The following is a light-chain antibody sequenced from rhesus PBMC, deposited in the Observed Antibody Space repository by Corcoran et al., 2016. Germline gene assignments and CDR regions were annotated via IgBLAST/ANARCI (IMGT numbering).Light chain of an antibody. J-gene: IGKJ1*01. Sequence: DIQMSQSPSSLSASVGDRVTITCRASQGISSYLNWYQQKPGKAPKLLIYYANSLASGVPSRFSGSGPGTEFTLTISSLEPEDFAVYYCQQYSNWPWTFGQGTKVEIK. V-gene: IGKV1-32*04. CDR3: QQYSNWPWT. CDR1: QGISSY. CDR2: YAN.